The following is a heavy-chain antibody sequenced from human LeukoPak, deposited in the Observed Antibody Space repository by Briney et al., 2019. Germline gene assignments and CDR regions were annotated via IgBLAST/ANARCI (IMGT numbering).Heavy chain of an antibody. Sequence: GASVKVSCKASGYTFTSYGISWLRQAPGQGLEWMGWISAYNGNTNYAQKLQGRVTMTTDTSTSTAYMELRSLRSDDTAVYYCARVPDYYGSGSYSLLFDYWGQGTLVTVSS. CDR1: GYTFTSYG. CDR2: ISAYNGNT. V-gene: IGHV1-18*04. CDR3: ARVPDYYGSGSYSLLFDY. D-gene: IGHD3-10*01. J-gene: IGHJ4*02.